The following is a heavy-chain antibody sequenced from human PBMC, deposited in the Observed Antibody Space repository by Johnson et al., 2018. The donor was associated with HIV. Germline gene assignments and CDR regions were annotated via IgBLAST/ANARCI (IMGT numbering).Heavy chain of an antibody. Sequence: KGLEWVAYIRQDGGEKEYLDSVKGRFTISRDNAKNSLYLQMSSLRVEDTAVYYCASGHMWSAFWGQGTMVTVSS. CDR3: ASGHMWSAF. D-gene: IGHD2-21*01. J-gene: IGHJ3*01. V-gene: IGHV3-7*01. CDR2: IRQDGGEK.